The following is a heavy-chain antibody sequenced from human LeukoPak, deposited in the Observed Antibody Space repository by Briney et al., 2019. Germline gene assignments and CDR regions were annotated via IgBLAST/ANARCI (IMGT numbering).Heavy chain of an antibody. V-gene: IGHV4-30-4*01. CDR3: ARVGYYYDSSGSGPAFDI. D-gene: IGHD3-22*01. J-gene: IGHJ3*02. CDR1: GGSISSGDYY. CDR2: IYYSGST. Sequence: SQTLSLTCTVSGGSISSGDYYWSWIRQPPGKGLEWIGYIYYSGSTYYNPSLKSRVTISVDTSKNQFSLKLSSVTAADTAVYYCARVGYYYDSSGSGPAFDIWGQGTMVTVSS.